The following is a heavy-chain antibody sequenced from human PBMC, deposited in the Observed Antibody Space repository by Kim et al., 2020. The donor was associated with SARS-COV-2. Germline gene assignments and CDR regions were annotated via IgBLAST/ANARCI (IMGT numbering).Heavy chain of an antibody. V-gene: IGHV3-9*01. CDR3: AKGRAIPGHALGV. J-gene: IGHJ3*01. CDR2: ISWNSGSI. Sequence: GGSLRLPCAASGFTFDDYAMHWVRQAPGKGLEWVSGISWNSGSISYADSVKGRFTISRDNAKNSLYLQMNSLRAEDTALYYCAKGRAIPGHALGVWGQGTMITVSS. CDR1: GFTFDDYA. D-gene: IGHD2-21*01.